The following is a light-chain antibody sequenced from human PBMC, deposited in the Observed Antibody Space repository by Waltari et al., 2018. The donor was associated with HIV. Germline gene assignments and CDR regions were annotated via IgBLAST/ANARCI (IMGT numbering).Light chain of an antibody. CDR3: QARDSSTVV. J-gene: IGLJ2*01. CDR1: ELGDRY. Sequence: SYELTQPPSVSVSPGQTASITCSGDELGDRYACWYQQKPGQSPLLVIYQDTKRPSGIPERFSGSNAENTATLTISGTQAMDEADYYCQARDSSTVVFGGGTKLTVL. CDR2: QDT. V-gene: IGLV3-1*01.